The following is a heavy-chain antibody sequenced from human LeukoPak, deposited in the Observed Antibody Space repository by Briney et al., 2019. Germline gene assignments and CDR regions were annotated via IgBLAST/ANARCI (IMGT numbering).Heavy chain of an antibody. V-gene: IGHV4-31*11. J-gene: IGHJ4*02. CDR2: IYYSGSA. CDR3: ARGSDFFDY. Sequence: PSGTLSLTCDVSGGSISSADFYWSWIRQHPGKGLEWIGFIYYSGSAYYNPSLKSRVSISIDTSKNQFSLTLNSVTAADTAVYYCARGSDFFDYWGQGTLVTVSS. CDR1: GGSISSADFY.